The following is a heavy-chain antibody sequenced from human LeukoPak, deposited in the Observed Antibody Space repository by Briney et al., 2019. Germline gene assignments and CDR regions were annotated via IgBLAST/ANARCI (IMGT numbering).Heavy chain of an antibody. V-gene: IGHV4-34*09. CDR3: ARAEAVNTISYFDY. Sequence: SETLSLTCAVYGGSFSGYYWSWIRQPPGKGLEWIGEINHSGSTNYNPSLKSRVTISVDTSKNQFSLKLSSVTAADTAVYYCARAEAVNTISYFDYWGQGTLVTVSS. J-gene: IGHJ4*02. D-gene: IGHD3-10*01. CDR1: GGSFSGYY. CDR2: INHSGST.